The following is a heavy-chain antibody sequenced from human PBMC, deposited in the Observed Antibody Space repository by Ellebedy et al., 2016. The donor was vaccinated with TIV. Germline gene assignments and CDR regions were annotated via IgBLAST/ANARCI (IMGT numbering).Heavy chain of an antibody. J-gene: IGHJ3*01. CDR1: GETMFGLNGA. CDR3: TRGQFTAFDV. CDR2: TYYRSKWYN. D-gene: IGHD5-24*01. V-gene: IGHV6-1*01. Sequence: SQTLSLTCXISGETMFGLNGAWNWIRQSPSRGLEWLGRTYYRSKWYNDYAVSVKSRIIINSDTSKNQFSLQLNSVTPEDTAMYYCTRGQFTAFDVWGQGTIVTVSS.